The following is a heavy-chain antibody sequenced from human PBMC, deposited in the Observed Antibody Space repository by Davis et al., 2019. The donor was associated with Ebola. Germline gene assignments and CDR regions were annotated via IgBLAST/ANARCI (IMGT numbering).Heavy chain of an antibody. D-gene: IGHD6-13*01. V-gene: IGHV4-39*01. Sequence: SETLSLTCTVSGGSISSSSYYWGWIRQPPGKGLEWIGRIYYSGSTYYNPSLKSRVTISVDTSKNQFSLKLSSVTAADTAVYYCARHESGSSWLYYYYGMDVWGQGTTVTVSS. CDR2: IYYSGST. CDR3: ARHESGSSWLYYYYGMDV. CDR1: GGSISSSSYY. J-gene: IGHJ6*02.